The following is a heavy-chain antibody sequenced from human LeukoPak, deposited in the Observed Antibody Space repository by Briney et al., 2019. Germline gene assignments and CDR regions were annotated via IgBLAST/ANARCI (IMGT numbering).Heavy chain of an antibody. J-gene: IGHJ4*02. Sequence: ASVKVSCKASGGTFSSYAISLVRRAPGQGLEWMGRIIPILGIANYAQKFQGRVTITADKSTSTAYMELSGLRSEDTAVYYCAREGPNLPWDYWGQGTLVTVSS. CDR3: AREGPNLPWDY. V-gene: IGHV1-69*04. CDR1: GGTFSSYA. D-gene: IGHD1-14*01. CDR2: IIPILGIA.